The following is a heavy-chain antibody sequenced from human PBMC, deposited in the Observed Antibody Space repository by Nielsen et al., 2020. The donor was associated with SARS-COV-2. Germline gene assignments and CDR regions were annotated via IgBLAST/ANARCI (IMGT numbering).Heavy chain of an antibody. D-gene: IGHD6-19*01. CDR3: ARGSSSGWPRRWYFDL. J-gene: IGHJ2*01. CDR1: GFTFSSYG. V-gene: IGHV3-33*05. CDR2: ISYDGSNK. Sequence: GESLKISCAASGFTFSSYGMHWVRQAPGKGLEWVAVISYDGSNKYYADSVKGRFTISRDNSKNTLYLQMNSLRAEDTAVYYCARGSSSGWPRRWYFDLWGRGTLVTVSS.